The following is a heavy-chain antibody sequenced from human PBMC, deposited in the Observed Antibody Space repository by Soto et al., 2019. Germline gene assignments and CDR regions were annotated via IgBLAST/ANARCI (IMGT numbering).Heavy chain of an antibody. J-gene: IGHJ5*02. Sequence: QVPLVQSGAEVKKPGSSVTVSCKASGGTFSSYAIHWVRQAPGQGLEWMGGIIPMYGPAKYAQRFQGRVTITADESTTTVYMELTILTSQDTAVDYCASVTSLVRGVIDRWFDPGGHGTLVTVSS. CDR2: IIPMYGPA. CDR1: GGTFSSYA. CDR3: ASVTSLVRGVIDRWFDP. V-gene: IGHV1-69*01. D-gene: IGHD3-10*01.